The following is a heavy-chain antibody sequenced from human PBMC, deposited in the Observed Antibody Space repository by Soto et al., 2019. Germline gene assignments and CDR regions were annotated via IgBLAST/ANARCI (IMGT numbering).Heavy chain of an antibody. D-gene: IGHD6-13*01. CDR3: ARDPFSSSWRADDAFDI. Sequence: GGSLRLSCAASGFTFSSYWMHWVRQAPGKGLVWVSRINSDGSSTSYADSVKGRFTISRDNAKNTLYLQMNSLRAEDTAVYYCARDPFSSSWRADDAFDIWGQGTMVTVSS. V-gene: IGHV3-74*01. J-gene: IGHJ3*02. CDR1: GFTFSSYW. CDR2: INSDGSST.